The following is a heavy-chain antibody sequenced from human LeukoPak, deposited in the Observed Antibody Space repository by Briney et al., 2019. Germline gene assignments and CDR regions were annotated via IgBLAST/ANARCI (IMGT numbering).Heavy chain of an antibody. CDR2: IYYSGST. Sequence: PSETLSLTCTVSGGSISSYYWSWIRQPPGKGLEWIGYIYYSGSTNYNPSLKSRVTISVDTSKNQFSLKLSSATAADTAVYYCARGQQDSISGFDYWGQGTLVTVSS. J-gene: IGHJ4*02. CDR3: ARGQQDSISGFDY. V-gene: IGHV4-59*01. D-gene: IGHD3-22*01. CDR1: GGSISSYY.